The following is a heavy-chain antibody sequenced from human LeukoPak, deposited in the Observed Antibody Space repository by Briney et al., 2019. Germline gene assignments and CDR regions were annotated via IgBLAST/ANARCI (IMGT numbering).Heavy chain of an antibody. D-gene: IGHD3-10*01. CDR3: ANYGSGTYRFDP. J-gene: IGHJ5*02. V-gene: IGHV4-31*03. CDR2: INHSGTT. CDR1: GGSISSGGYY. Sequence: PSQTLSLTCTVSGGSISSGGYYWSWIRQHLGKGLEWIGYINHSGTTYYNPSLKSRVTISVDMSKNHFSLMLRSVTAADTAVYYCANYGSGTYRFDPWGQGTLVTVSS.